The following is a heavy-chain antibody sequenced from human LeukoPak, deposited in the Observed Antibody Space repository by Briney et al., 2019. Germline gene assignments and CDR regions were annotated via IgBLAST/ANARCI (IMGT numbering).Heavy chain of an antibody. D-gene: IGHD2-8*01. V-gene: IGHV3-66*03. J-gene: IGHJ5*02. CDR3: ARDRAAQEWVEFDP. Sequence: GGSLRLSCAVSGFSVSNYYMNWVRQAPGKGLEWVSLISDSGETFYADSVKGRFTISRDDSKNTVYLQMNSLRVEDTAVYFCARDRAAQEWVEFDPWGQGTLVTVSS. CDR1: GFSVSNYY. CDR2: ISDSGET.